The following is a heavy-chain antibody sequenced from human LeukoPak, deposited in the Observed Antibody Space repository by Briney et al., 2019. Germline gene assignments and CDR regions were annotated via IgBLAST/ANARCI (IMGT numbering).Heavy chain of an antibody. Sequence: SGGSLRLSCAASGFTVSSNYMSWVRQAPGKGLEWVPVIYSGGSTYYADSVKGRFTISRDNSKNTLYLQMNSLRAEDTAVYYCQGSGSYYKGGTFDYWGQGTLVTVSS. V-gene: IGHV3-66*01. CDR3: QGSGSYYKGGTFDY. CDR1: GFTVSSNY. J-gene: IGHJ4*02. CDR2: IYSGGST. D-gene: IGHD3-10*01.